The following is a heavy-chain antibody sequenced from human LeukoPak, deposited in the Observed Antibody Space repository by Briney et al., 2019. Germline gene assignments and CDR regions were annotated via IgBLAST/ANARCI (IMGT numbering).Heavy chain of an antibody. CDR3: ARRISGGYPRFGY. CDR1: GGSFSGYY. CDR2: INHSGST. Sequence: SETLSLTCAVYGGSFSGYYWSWIRQPPGKGLEWIGGINHSGSTNYNPSLKSRVTISVDTSKNQFSLKLSSVTAADTAVYYCARRISGGYPRFGYWGQGTLVTVSS. J-gene: IGHJ4*02. D-gene: IGHD2-15*01. V-gene: IGHV4-34*01.